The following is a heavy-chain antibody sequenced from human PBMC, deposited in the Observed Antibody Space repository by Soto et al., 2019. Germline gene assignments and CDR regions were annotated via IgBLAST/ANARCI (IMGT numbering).Heavy chain of an antibody. V-gene: IGHV2-5*02. CDR1: GFSLNTGGLG. D-gene: IGHD2-21*02. J-gene: IGHJ6*02. CDR3: THSRCGGDGLRSYSSHYYYGMDV. CDR2: IYWDDDK. Sequence: QITLKESGPTLVKPTQTLTLTCTFSGFSLNTGGLGVGWIRQPPGKALEWLALIYWDDDKRYSPSLKSRLSITKATSNNQVVLTMTNMDPVDTATYCCTHSRCGGDGLRSYSSHYYYGMDVWGQGTTVTVSS.